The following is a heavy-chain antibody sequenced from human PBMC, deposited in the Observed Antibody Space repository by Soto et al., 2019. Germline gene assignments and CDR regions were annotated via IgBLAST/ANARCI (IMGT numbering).Heavy chain of an antibody. Sequence: QVQLVESGGVVVQPGRSLRLSCAASGFTFSSYGMHWVRQAPGKGLEWVAVISYDGSNNYYADSVKGRFTISRDNSKNTLYLQMSSVRAEDTAVYYCATLGGGYSYGYVAYFDYWGQGTLVTVSS. CDR2: ISYDGSNN. CDR3: ATLGGGYSYGYVAYFDY. CDR1: GFTFSSYG. J-gene: IGHJ4*02. D-gene: IGHD5-18*01. V-gene: IGHV3-30*03.